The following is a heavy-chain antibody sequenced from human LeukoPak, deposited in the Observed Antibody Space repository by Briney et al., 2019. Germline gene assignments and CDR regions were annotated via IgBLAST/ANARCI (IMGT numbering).Heavy chain of an antibody. V-gene: IGHV4-59*01. J-gene: IGHJ4*02. CDR3: ARAQCDWGRGANCDIEGNNYFDY. CDR1: GGSISSYY. CDR2: IYYSGST. Sequence: SETLSLTCTVSGGSISSYYWNWIRQPPGKGLEWIGYIYYSGSTNYNPSLKSRVTISVDTSKNHFSLKLSSVTAADTAVSYCARAQCDWGRGANCDIEGNNYFDYWGQGTLVTVSS. D-gene: IGHD4/OR15-4a*01.